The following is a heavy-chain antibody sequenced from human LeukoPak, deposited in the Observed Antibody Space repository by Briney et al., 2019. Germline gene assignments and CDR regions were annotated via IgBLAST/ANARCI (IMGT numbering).Heavy chain of an antibody. CDR3: AKRRRFGDYYYGMDV. J-gene: IGHJ6*04. CDR2: ISGSGGST. D-gene: IGHD3-16*01. CDR1: GFTFSSYA. V-gene: IGHV3-23*01. Sequence: GSLRLSCAASGFTFSSYAMSWVRQAPGKGLEWVSAISGSGGSTYYADSVKGRFTISRDNSKNTLYLQMNSLRAEDTAVYYCAKRRRFGDYYYGMDVWGKGTTVTVSS.